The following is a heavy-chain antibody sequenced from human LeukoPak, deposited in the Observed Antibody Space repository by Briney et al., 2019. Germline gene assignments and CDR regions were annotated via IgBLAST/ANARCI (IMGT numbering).Heavy chain of an antibody. CDR3: ASLHIVVVPAAAPGYYGMAS. CDR2: INPNSGGT. D-gene: IGHD2-2*01. J-gene: IGHJ6*02. Sequence: ASVKVSCKASGYTFTGYYMHWVRQAPGQGLEWMGWINPNSGGTNYAQKFQGRVTMTRDTSISTAYMELSRLRSDDTAVYYCASLHIVVVPAAAPGYYGMASGAKGPRSPSP. V-gene: IGHV1-2*02. CDR1: GYTFTGYY.